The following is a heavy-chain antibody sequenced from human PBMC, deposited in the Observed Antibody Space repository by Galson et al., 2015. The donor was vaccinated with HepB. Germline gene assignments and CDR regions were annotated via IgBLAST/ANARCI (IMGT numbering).Heavy chain of an antibody. CDR3: AKEYYDSSGYYYRYYDY. D-gene: IGHD3-22*01. CDR2: ISYDGSNK. CDR1: GFTFSSYG. Sequence: SLRLSCAASGFTFSSYGMHWVRQAPGKGLEWVAVISYDGSNKYYADSVKGRFTISRDNSKNTLYLQMNSLRAEDTAVYYCAKEYYDSSGYYYRYYDYWGQGTLVTVSS. J-gene: IGHJ4*02. V-gene: IGHV3-30*18.